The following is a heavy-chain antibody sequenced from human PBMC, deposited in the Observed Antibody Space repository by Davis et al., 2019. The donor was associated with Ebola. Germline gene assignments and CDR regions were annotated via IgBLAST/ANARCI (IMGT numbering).Heavy chain of an antibody. CDR3: ASRGEASPASGKYYFDY. V-gene: IGHV3-23*01. J-gene: IGHJ4*02. Sequence: ESLNLSCAASGFSFSPYGMHWVRQAPGKGLEWVSGLNRYGSSTFYADSVKGRFTISRDNSKSTLYLQMNSLRAEDTAVYYWASRGEASPASGKYYFDYWGQGTLVTVSS. CDR1: GFSFSPYG. D-gene: IGHD3-10*01. CDR2: LNRYGSST.